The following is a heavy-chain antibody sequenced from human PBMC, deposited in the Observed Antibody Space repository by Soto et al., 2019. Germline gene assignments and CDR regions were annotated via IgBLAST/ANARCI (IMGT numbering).Heavy chain of an antibody. Sequence: SETLSLTCSVSGVSVSSGSFYWIWIRQPPGKGLEWVVHIYFSGITNYIPSLESRVTISLDTSKNQFSLKLTSVTASDTAVYYCARVPIDTYMIYWSDPWGQGTLVTVSS. CDR3: ARVPIDTYMIYWSDP. CDR1: GVSVSSGSFY. J-gene: IGHJ5*02. V-gene: IGHV4-61*01. D-gene: IGHD3-16*01. CDR2: IYFSGIT.